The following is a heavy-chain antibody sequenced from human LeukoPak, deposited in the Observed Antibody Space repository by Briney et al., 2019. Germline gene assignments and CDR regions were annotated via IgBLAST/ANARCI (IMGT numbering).Heavy chain of an antibody. D-gene: IGHD6-13*01. CDR2: IRYDGSNK. CDR3: AKGGRYSSSLLDY. J-gene: IGHJ4*02. V-gene: IGHV3-30*02. Sequence: VQPGGSLRLSCAASGFTFSSYGMHWARQAPGKGLEWVAFIRYDGSNKYYADSVKGRFTISRDNSKNTLYLQMNSLRAEDTAVYYCAKGGRYSSSLLDYWGQGTLVTVSS. CDR1: GFTFSSYG.